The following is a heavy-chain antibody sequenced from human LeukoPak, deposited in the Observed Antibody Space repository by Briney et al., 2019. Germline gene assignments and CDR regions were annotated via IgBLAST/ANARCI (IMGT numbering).Heavy chain of an antibody. CDR1: GGSISSYY. CDR2: IYTSGST. Sequence: PSETLSLTCTVSGGSISSYYWSWIRQPAGEGLVWIGRIYTSGSTNYNPSLKSRVTMSVDTSKNQISLKLSSVTAADTAVYYCASGPIVVVPAAMNYYYYYMDVWGKGTTVTVSS. CDR3: ASGPIVVVPAAMNYYYYYMDV. V-gene: IGHV4-4*07. J-gene: IGHJ6*03. D-gene: IGHD2-2*01.